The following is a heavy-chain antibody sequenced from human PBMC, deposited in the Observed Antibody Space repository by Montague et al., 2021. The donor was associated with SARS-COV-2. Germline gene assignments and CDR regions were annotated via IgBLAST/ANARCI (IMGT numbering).Heavy chain of an antibody. D-gene: IGHD5-18*01. CDR3: ARREYSYGWGD. Sequence: SETLSLTCTVTGGPISGSSDYWGWIRQSPGKGLEWIASVDCSGNTYYXXSLKSRLTISVDTSKNQFSLKLNSVTAADTALYYCARREYSYGWGDWGQGTLVTVSS. V-gene: IGHV4-39*01. J-gene: IGHJ4*02. CDR2: VDCSGNT. CDR1: GGPISGSSDY.